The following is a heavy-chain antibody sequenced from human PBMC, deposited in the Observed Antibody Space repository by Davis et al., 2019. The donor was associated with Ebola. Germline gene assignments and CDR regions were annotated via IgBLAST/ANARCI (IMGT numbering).Heavy chain of an antibody. J-gene: IGHJ4*02. CDR3: ARAPNYDVLTGTSSYYFDY. V-gene: IGHV1-18*04. CDR2: ISGFNTNP. CDR1: GYTFTSYG. D-gene: IGHD3-9*01. Sequence: VKVSCKSSGYTFTSYGLVWVRQAPGLGLEWMGWISGFNTNPNFAQKFQGRVTVSKDTSTNTAYMDLRSLTSDDTAIYYCARAPNYDVLTGTSSYYFDYWGQGTLVTVSS.